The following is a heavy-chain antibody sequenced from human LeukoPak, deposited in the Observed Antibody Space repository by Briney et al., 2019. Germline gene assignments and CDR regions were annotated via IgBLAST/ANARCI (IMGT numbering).Heavy chain of an antibody. J-gene: IGHJ4*02. Sequence: GGSLRLSCAASGFTFSSYAMHWVRQAPGKGLEWVAVISYDGSNKYYADSVKGRFTISRDNSKNTLYLQMNSLRAEDTAVYYCAKVQVGAIASWIDYWGQETLVTVSS. CDR3: AKVQVGAIASWIDY. D-gene: IGHD1-26*01. CDR2: ISYDGSNK. V-gene: IGHV3-30*04. CDR1: GFTFSSYA.